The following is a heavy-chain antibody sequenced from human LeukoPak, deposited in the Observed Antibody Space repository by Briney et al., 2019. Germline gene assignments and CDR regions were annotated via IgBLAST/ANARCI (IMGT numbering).Heavy chain of an antibody. CDR1: GASISGYY. CDR3: ARFSGAGGSNYFDY. V-gene: IGHV4-59*01. J-gene: IGHJ4*02. CDR2: IYYSGST. Sequence: PSETLSLTCTVSGASISGYYWSWIRQPPGKGLEWIAYIYYSGSTNYNPSLKSRVTISVDTSKNQLSLKLSSVTAADTAVYYCARFSGAGGSNYFDYWGQGTLVTVSS. D-gene: IGHD3-10*01.